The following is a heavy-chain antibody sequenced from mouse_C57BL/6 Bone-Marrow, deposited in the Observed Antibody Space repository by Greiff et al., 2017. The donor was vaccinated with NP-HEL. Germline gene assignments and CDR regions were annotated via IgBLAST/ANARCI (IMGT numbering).Heavy chain of an antibody. D-gene: IGHD2-10*01. J-gene: IGHJ4*01. Sequence: QVQLKQSGPELVKPGASVKISCKASGYAFSSSWMNWVKQRPGKGLEWIGRIYPGDGDTNYNGKFKGKATLTADKSSSTAYMQLSSLTSEDSAVYFCARCLLYAMDYWGQGTSVTVSS. CDR1: GYAFSSSW. V-gene: IGHV1-82*01. CDR3: ARCLLYAMDY. CDR2: IYPGDGDT.